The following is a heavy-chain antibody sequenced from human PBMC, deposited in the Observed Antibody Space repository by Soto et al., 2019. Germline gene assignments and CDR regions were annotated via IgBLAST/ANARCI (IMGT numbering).Heavy chain of an antibody. CDR1: GGTFSSYA. CDR2: IIPIFGTA. V-gene: IGHV1-69*12. D-gene: IGHD3-16*01. CDR3: AGDRLMITFGGVGDGRWFAFDI. Sequence: QVQLVQSGAEVKKPGSSVKVSCKASGGTFSSYAISWVRQAPGQGLEWMGGIIPIFGTANYAQKFQGRVTITADESTSTAYRGLSSLRSEDTAVYYCAGDRLMITFGGVGDGRWFAFDIWGQGTRVTVSS. J-gene: IGHJ3*02.